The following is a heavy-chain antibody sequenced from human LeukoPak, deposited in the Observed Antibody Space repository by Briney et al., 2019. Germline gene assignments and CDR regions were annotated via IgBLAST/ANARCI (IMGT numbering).Heavy chain of an antibody. CDR1: GFTFSDYY. Sequence: GGSLRLSCAASGFTFSDYYMSWIRQAPGKGLEWVSYISSSGSTIYYADSVKGRFTISRDNAKNSLYLQMNSLRAEDTAVYYCARAPYYDFWSGYYAYYYMDVWGKGTTVTVSS. J-gene: IGHJ6*03. D-gene: IGHD3-3*01. CDR2: ISSSGSTI. CDR3: ARAPYYDFWSGYYAYYYMDV. V-gene: IGHV3-11*04.